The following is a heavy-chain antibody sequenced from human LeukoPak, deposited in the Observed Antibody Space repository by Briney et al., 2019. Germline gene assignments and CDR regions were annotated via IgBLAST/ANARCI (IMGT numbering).Heavy chain of an antibody. Sequence: ASVKVSCKASGYTFTSYYMHWVRQAPGQGLEWMGWINRNSGGTKYAQKFQGRVTMTRDTSISTGYMELSGLTSDDTAVYYCAGDPGDLDSFDYWGQGTLVTVSS. CDR1: GYTFTSYY. J-gene: IGHJ4*02. D-gene: IGHD3-16*01. CDR2: INRNSGGT. V-gene: IGHV1-2*02. CDR3: AGDPGDLDSFDY.